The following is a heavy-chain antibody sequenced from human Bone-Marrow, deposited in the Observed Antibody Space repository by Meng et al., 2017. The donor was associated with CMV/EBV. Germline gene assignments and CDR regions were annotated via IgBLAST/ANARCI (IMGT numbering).Heavy chain of an antibody. D-gene: IGHD1-1*01. CDR2: ISWDGGST. Sequence: ESLKISCAASGFTFDDYTMHWVRQAPGKGLEWVSLISWDGGSTYYADSVKGRFTISRDNSKNSLYLQMNSLRTEDTALYYCAKDATTGPLYYYYGMDVWGQGTTVPVSS. CDR3: AKDATTGPLYYYYGMDV. V-gene: IGHV3-43*01. CDR1: GFTFDDYT. J-gene: IGHJ6*02.